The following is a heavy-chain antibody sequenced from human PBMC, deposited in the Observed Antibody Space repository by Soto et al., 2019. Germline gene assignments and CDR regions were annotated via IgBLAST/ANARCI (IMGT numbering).Heavy chain of an antibody. Sequence: EVQLVESGGGLVKPGGSLRLSCAASGFTFSNAWMNWVRQAPGKGLEWVGRIKSKTDGGTTDYAAPVKGRFTISRDDSKNTLYREMTRLKTADIGRYYCTTVEDFDFCSGYANYFGSDAWGQGTTVTVSS. D-gene: IGHD3-3*01. J-gene: IGHJ6*02. CDR3: TTVEDFDFCSGYANYFGSDA. CDR1: GFTFSNAW. CDR2: IKSKTDGGTT. V-gene: IGHV3-15*07.